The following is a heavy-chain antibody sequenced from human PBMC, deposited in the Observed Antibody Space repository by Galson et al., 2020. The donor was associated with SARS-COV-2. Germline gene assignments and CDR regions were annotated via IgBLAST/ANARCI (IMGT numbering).Heavy chain of an antibody. J-gene: IGHJ4*02. CDR2: VSPSGGRT. CDR1: GFTFSKYA. D-gene: IGHD3-10*01. V-gene: IGHV3-23*01. CDR3: AKEGISVYFGEFRPYYFDY. Sequence: GGSLRLSCGVSGFTFSKYAMTWVRQAPGRGLEWVASVSPSGGRTYNADSVKGRFTISRDNTQNTLYLQMNSLRAEDTALYYCAKEGISVYFGEFRPYYFDYWGQGTPVTVSS.